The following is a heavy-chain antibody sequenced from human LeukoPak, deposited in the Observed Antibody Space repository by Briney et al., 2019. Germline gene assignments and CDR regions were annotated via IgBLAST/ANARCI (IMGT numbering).Heavy chain of an antibody. V-gene: IGHV3-11*04. D-gene: IGHD1/OR15-1a*01. CDR2: IGSTI. J-gene: IGHJ6*03. Sequence: PGGSLRLSCVASGFSFSDYYMSWIRQAPGKGLEWVSYIGSTIYYADSVQGRFTISRDNVKNSLYQQMNSLRAEETAVYYCERDGGIVGTTGYSSMDVWGKGPTVTV. CDR1: GFSFSDYY. CDR3: ERDGGIVGTTGYSSMDV.